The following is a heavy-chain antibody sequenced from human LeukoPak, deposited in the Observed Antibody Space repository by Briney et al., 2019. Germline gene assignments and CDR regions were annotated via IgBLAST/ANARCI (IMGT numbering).Heavy chain of an antibody. Sequence: SETLSLTCTVSGYSISSGYYWGWIRQPPGKGLEWIGSIYHSGSTYYNPSLKSRVTISVDTSKNQFSLKLSSVTAADTAVYYCARHHYDYVWGSYRYGYNWFDPWGQGTLSPSPQ. D-gene: IGHD3-16*02. CDR2: IYHSGST. V-gene: IGHV4-38-2*02. J-gene: IGHJ5*02. CDR1: GYSISSGYY. CDR3: ARHHYDYVWGSYRYGYNWFDP.